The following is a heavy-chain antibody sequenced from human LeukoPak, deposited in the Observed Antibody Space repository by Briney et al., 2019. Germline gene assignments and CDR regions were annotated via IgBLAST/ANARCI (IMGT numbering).Heavy chain of an antibody. V-gene: IGHV1-69*05. Sequence: VASVNVSYKASGGTFSSYTIILVRQAPGQGLEWMGGIIPIFGTANYAQKFQGRVTITTDESTSTAYMELSSLRSEDTAVYYCAGRSYSGYDPYYFQLGGEEPVVSVFS. CDR2: IIPIFGTA. J-gene: IGHJ4*02. D-gene: IGHD3-22*01. CDR1: GGTFSSYT. CDR3: AGRSYSGYDPYYFQL.